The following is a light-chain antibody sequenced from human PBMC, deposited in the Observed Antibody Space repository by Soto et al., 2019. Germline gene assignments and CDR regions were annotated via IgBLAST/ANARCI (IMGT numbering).Light chain of an antibody. V-gene: IGLV2-14*01. J-gene: IGLJ1*01. Sequence: QSALTQPASVSGSPGQSITISCTGTSSDVGGSNYVAWYQQHPGKAPKLIIYDVSNRPSGVSNRFSGSKSGNTASLTISGLQAEDEADYYCGSYTGRETLYVFGAGTKVTVL. CDR2: DVS. CDR1: SSDVGGSNY. CDR3: GSYTGRETLYV.